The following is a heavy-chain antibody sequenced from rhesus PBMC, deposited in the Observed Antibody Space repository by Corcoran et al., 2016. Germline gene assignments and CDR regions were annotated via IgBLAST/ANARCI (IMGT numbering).Heavy chain of an antibody. CDR2: IGGSSGST. Sequence: QVQLQESGPGLVKPSETLSLTCAVSGYSISSGYGWSWIRQPPGKGLEWIGYIGGSSGSTNYNPSLKSRVTISKDTSKNQCSLKLSSVIAADTAVYYCARGVGYSYSFDYWGQGVLVTVSS. CDR1: GYSISSGYG. CDR3: ARGVGYSYSFDY. D-gene: IGHD5-12*01. V-gene: IGHV4-127*01. J-gene: IGHJ4*01.